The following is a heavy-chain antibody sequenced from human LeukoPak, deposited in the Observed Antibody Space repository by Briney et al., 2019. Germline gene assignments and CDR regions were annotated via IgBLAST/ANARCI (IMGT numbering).Heavy chain of an antibody. CDR1: GFSLSTSGVG. J-gene: IGHJ4*02. Sequence: KESGPTLVNHTHTLTLTCTFSGFSLSTSGVGVGWIRQPPGKALEWLALIYWNDDERYSPSLKSRLTITKDTSKDQVVLRMTNRDPVHTATYYCAHRFYEETFFDYWGEGTLGTVSS. D-gene: IGHD3-16*01. CDR3: AHRFYEETFFDY. CDR2: IYWNDDE. V-gene: IGHV2-5*01.